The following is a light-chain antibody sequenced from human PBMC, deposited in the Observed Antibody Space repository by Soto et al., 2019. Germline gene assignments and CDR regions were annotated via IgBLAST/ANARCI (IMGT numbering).Light chain of an antibody. J-gene: IGKJ1*01. CDR2: GAS. V-gene: IGKV3-11*01. CDR3: QQSHNWPRT. CDR1: QYVSSF. Sequence: EIVFTQSPAALSLSPGERSTLSCRASQYVSSFLAWYQQKAGQAPRLLIYGASTRATGIPARFSGSGSGTEFTLTISSLQPEDFEVYYCQQSHNWPRTFGQGTKVDIK.